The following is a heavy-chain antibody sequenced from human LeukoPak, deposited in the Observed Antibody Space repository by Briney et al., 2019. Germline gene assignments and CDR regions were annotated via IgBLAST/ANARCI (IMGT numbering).Heavy chain of an antibody. D-gene: IGHD6-13*01. V-gene: IGHV1-69*05. CDR2: IIPIFGTS. J-gene: IGHJ6*03. CDR1: GGTFNSYA. Sequence: AASVKVSCKASGGTFNSYAISWVRQAPGQGLEWMGGIIPIFGTSNYAQRFQSKVTITTDESMTTAYMELSGLRSEDTAVYYCVRSGPAASNYYYYMDVWGKGATVTVSS. CDR3: VRSGPAASNYYYYMDV.